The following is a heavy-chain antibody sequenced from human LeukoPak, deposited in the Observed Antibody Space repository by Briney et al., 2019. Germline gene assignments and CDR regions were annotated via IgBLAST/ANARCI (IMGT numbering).Heavy chain of an antibody. CDR2: NSGNGGNT. CDR1: GFTFSSYA. CDR3: AKGWTDWFDP. J-gene: IGHJ5*02. D-gene: IGHD2-15*01. Sequence: GGSLRLSCAGSGFTFSSYAMSWVRQAPGKGLEWVSSNSGNGGNTYYADSVKGRFTISRDNSKNTLYLQMNSLRAEDTAVYYCAKGWTDWFDPWGQGTLVTVSS. V-gene: IGHV3-23*01.